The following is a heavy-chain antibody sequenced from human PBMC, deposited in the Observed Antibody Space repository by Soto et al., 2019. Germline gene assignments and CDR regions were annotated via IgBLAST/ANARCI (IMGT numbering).Heavy chain of an antibody. J-gene: IGHJ5*02. CDR1: GYTFTSYD. CDR2: MNPNSGNT. V-gene: IGHV1-8*01. D-gene: IGHD3-3*01. Sequence: ASVKVSCKASGYTFTSYDINWVRQATGQGLEWMGWMNPNSGNTGYAQKFQGRVTMTRNTSISTAYMELSSLRSEDTAVYYCARGLSYDFWSGYYGGRWFDPWGQGTLVTVSS. CDR3: ARGLSYDFWSGYYGGRWFDP.